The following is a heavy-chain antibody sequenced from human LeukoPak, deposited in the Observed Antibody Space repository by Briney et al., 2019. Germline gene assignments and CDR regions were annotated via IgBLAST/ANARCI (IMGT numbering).Heavy chain of an antibody. CDR1: GFTFRSYW. CDR2: INHSGST. V-gene: IGHV4-34*01. J-gene: IGHJ4*02. D-gene: IGHD3-22*01. Sequence: GSLRLSCAASGFTFRSYWMSWVRQAPGKGLEWIGEINHSGSTNYNPSLKSRVTISVDTSKNQFSLKLSSVTAADTAVYYCARGWGYYYDSSGYYPFDYWGQGTLVTVSS. CDR3: ARGWGYYYDSSGYYPFDY.